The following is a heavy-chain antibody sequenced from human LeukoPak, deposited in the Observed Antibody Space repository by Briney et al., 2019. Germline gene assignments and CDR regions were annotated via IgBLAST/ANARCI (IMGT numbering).Heavy chain of an antibody. J-gene: IGHJ4*02. CDR2: INHSGST. V-gene: IGHV4-34*01. CDR3: ARGRGFSGYYYY. Sequence: SETLSLTCAVYGGSFRGYYWSWIRQPPGKGLEGIGEINHSGSTNYNPSLKSRVTISVDTSKNQFSLRLSSVTAADTAVYYCARGRGFSGYYYYWGQGTLVTVSS. D-gene: IGHD3-22*01. CDR1: GGSFRGYY.